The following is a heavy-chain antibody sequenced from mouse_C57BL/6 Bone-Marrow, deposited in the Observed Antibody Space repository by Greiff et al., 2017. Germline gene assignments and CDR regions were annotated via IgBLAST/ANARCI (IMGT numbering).Heavy chain of an antibody. CDR2: IYPGSGST. CDR1: GYTFTSYW. V-gene: IGHV1-55*01. Sequence: VQLQQPGAELVKPGASVKMSCKASGYTFTSYWITGVKQRPGQGLEWIGDIYPGSGSTTDTEKFKSQATLTVDTSSSTAYMQLSSLTSEDSAVYYCARPPYYGYGDWYFDVWGTGTTVTVSS. J-gene: IGHJ1*03. D-gene: IGHD2-9*01. CDR3: ARPPYYGYGDWYFDV.